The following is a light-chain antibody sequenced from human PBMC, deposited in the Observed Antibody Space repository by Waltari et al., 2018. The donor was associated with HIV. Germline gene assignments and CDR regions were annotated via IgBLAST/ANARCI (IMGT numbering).Light chain of an antibody. CDR2: EVT. J-gene: IGLJ1*01. Sequence: QSALTQPASVSGSPGQSIPISCTGTSSNVGSDDLVSWYQQHPGEAPKPIIYEVTKRPSGVSNRFSGSKSGNTASLTISGLQAEDEADYYCCSCPRSGIRYVFGTGTKVTVL. V-gene: IGLV2-23*02. CDR1: SSNVGSDDL. CDR3: CSCPRSGIRYV.